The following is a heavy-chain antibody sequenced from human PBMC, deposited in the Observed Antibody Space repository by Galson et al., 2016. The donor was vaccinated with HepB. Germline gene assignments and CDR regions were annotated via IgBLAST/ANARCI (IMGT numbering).Heavy chain of an antibody. CDR1: GFTFSNYG. V-gene: IGHV3-30*03. Sequence: SLRLSCAASGFTFSNYGMHWVRQAPGKGLEWCAADSMGGRRRFYADSVKGRFTISRDNSNSMLFLQMSSLRADDTAVYYCARRHEYCPPVGCSVDYWGQGTLVSVSS. CDR3: ARRHEYCPPVGCSVDY. CDR2: DSMGGRRR. D-gene: IGHD2/OR15-2a*01. J-gene: IGHJ4*02.